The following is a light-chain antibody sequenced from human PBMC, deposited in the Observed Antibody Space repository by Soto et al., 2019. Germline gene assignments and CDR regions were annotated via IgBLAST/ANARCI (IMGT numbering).Light chain of an antibody. CDR1: QSVSSY. CDR3: QQYGSSPRT. J-gene: IGKJ5*01. CDR2: GAS. V-gene: IGKV3-20*01. Sequence: EIVLTQSPGTLSLSPGERATLSCRASQSVSSYLAWYQQKPGQAPRLLIYGASSRATGIPDRFSGSGSGTDFTLTISRLEPEDFAVYYCQQYGSSPRTFGQGTRLEI.